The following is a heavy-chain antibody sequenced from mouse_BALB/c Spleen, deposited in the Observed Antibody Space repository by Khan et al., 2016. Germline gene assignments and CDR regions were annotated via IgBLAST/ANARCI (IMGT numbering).Heavy chain of an antibody. V-gene: IGHV1-69*02. J-gene: IGHJ3*01. D-gene: IGHD2-3*01. CDR3: VSIYGGYGWFVY. CDR1: GYTFTTYW. Sequence: QVQLQQPGAELAKPGASVKLSCKASGYTFTTYWMHWVKQRPGQGLEWIGEIDPSDNYTNYNQKFKGKATLTVDNSSSTAYMQLSSLTSEDSAVYYCVSIYGGYGWFVYWGQGSLVSVSA. CDR2: IDPSDNYT.